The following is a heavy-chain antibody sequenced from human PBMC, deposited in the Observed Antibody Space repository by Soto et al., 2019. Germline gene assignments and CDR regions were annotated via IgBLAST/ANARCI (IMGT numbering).Heavy chain of an antibody. Sequence: QITLKESGPTLVKPTQTLTLTCTFSGFSLNTSGVGVGWVRQPPGRALEWLAVIYWTDDKRYSPSLKSRFSITKDTSKNQVVLTMTNMDPMDTATFFSAHKLPVTTSAFDIWGQGTMVTVSS. V-gene: IGHV2-5*01. CDR3: AHKLPVTTSAFDI. J-gene: IGHJ3*02. CDR1: GFSLNTSGVG. D-gene: IGHD4-17*01. CDR2: IYWTDDK.